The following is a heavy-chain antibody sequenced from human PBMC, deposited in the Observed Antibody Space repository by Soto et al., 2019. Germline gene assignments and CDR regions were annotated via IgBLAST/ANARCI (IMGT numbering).Heavy chain of an antibody. Sequence: PGGSLRLSCAASGFIFSNAWMSWVRQAPGKGLEWVARIKSKTNGGTTEYAALVKDRFTISRDDPRNTLFLQMNSLKIEDTAVYYCTTDDPINTNWGQGTLVTVSS. J-gene: IGHJ4*02. D-gene: IGHD1-26*01. CDR3: TTDDPINTN. CDR2: IKSKTNGGTT. V-gene: IGHV3-15*01. CDR1: GFIFSNAW.